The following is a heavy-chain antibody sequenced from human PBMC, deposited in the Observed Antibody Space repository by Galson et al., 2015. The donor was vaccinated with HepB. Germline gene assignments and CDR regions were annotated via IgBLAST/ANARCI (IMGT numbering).Heavy chain of an antibody. CDR2: ISAYNGNT. CDR1: GYTFTSYG. J-gene: IGHJ4*02. CDR3: ASSSWYRELVWPFDY. V-gene: IGHV1-18*04. D-gene: IGHD6-13*01. Sequence: SVKVSCKASGYTFTSYGISWVRRAPGQGLEWMGWISAYNGNTNYAQKLQGRVTMTTDTSTSTAYMELRSLRSDDTAVYYCASSSWYRELVWPFDYWGQGTLVTVSS.